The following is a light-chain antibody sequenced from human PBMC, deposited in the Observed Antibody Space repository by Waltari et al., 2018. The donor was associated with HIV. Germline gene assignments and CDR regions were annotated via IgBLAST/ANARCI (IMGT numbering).Light chain of an antibody. CDR3: QQYKTYPFT. J-gene: IGKJ4*01. V-gene: IGKV1-5*03. CDR1: QTITSS. CDR2: KAS. Sequence: DIQMTQSPSSLSASVGDRVTITCRASQTITSSLAWYQQKPGKAPNLLIYKASTLGSGVPSRFSGSESGTEYTLTITSLQPGDFANYHCQQYKTYPFTFGGGTKVEIK.